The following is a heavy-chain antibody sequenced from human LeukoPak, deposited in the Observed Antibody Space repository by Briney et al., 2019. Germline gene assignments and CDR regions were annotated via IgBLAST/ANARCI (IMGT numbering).Heavy chain of an antibody. D-gene: IGHD4-23*01. CDR2: INPSGGST. Sequence: ASVKVSCKASGYAFTSYYMHRVRQAPGQGLEWMGIINPSGGSTSYAQKFQGRVTMTRDTSTSTVYMELSSLRSEDTAVYYCARTPVGYFDYWGQGTLVTVSS. CDR1: GYAFTSYY. V-gene: IGHV1-46*01. CDR3: ARTPVGYFDY. J-gene: IGHJ4*02.